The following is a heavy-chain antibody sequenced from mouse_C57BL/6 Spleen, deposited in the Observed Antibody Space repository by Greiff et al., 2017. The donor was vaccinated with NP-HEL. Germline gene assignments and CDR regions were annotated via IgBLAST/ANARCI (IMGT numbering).Heavy chain of an antibody. CDR3: ARREGTDQAWFAY. D-gene: IGHD3-3*01. Sequence: QVQLKESGPGLVAPSQSLSITCTVSGFSLTSYAISWVRQPPGKGLECLGVIWTGGGTNYNSALKSRLSISKDNSKSQVFLKMNSLQTDDTARYYCARREGTDQAWFAYWGQGTLVTVSA. CDR2: IWTGGGT. V-gene: IGHV2-9-1*01. CDR1: GFSLTSYA. J-gene: IGHJ3*01.